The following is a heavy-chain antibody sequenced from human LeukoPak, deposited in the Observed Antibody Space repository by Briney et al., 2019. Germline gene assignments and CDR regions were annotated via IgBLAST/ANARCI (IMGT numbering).Heavy chain of an antibody. D-gene: IGHD3-22*01. J-gene: IGHJ5*02. V-gene: IGHV3-23*01. CDR2: ISGSGGST. Sequence: PGGSLSPSCAASGFTFSSYAMSWVRQAPGKGLEWVSAISGSGGSTYYADSVKGRFTISRDNSKNTLYLQMNSLRAEDTAVYYCAKDPYDSSGYQNWFDPWGQGTLVTVSS. CDR3: AKDPYDSSGYQNWFDP. CDR1: GFTFSSYA.